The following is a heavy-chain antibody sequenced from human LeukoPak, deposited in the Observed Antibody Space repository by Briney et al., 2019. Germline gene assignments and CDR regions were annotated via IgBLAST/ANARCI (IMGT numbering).Heavy chain of an antibody. V-gene: IGHV3-15*01. CDR2: VKSKTDGGTT. CDR3: TGGGQ. CDR1: GFSFKDAR. D-gene: IGHD3-16*01. J-gene: IGHJ4*02. Sequence: TGGSLRLSCAASGFSFKDARMNWVRQAPGKGLEWVGRVKSKTDGGTTDYAAPVKGRFTISRDDTKTTLYLQMNSLKTEDTGVYYCTGGGQWGQGTLVTVSS.